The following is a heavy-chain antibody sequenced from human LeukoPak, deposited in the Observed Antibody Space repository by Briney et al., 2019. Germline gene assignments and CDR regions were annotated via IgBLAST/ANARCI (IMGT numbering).Heavy chain of an antibody. CDR3: ARLDSYGSSQADY. V-gene: IGHV1-18*01. CDR1: GYTFTSYA. D-gene: IGHD5-18*01. Sequence: ASVKVSCKASGYTFTSYAITWVRQAPGQGLEWMGWISPYSGITNYAQMLQGRVTMTTDTSTSTAYMELRSLRSDDTAVYYCARLDSYGSSQADYWGQGALVTVSS. CDR2: ISPYSGIT. J-gene: IGHJ4*02.